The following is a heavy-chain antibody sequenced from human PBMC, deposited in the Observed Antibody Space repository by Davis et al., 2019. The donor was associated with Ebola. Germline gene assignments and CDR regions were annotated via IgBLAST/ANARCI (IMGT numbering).Heavy chain of an antibody. J-gene: IGHJ4*02. Sequence: PGRSLRLSCAASGFTFTSNAMSWVRQAPGKGLAWVSAITGSGSSTYYAGSVKGRFTISRDNSQDTLSLQMNSLRAEDTAIYYCAKTGTDFGDYVGYFDYWGQGTLVTVSS. D-gene: IGHD4-17*01. CDR2: ITGSGSST. V-gene: IGHV3-23*01. CDR1: GFTFTSNA. CDR3: AKTGTDFGDYVGYFDY.